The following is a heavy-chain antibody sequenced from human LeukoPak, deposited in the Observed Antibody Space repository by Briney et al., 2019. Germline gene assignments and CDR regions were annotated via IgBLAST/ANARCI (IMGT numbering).Heavy chain of an antibody. CDR3: VRDCYITSCSLFDH. Sequence: PGGSLRLSCAASGFTFSSYAMSWVRQAPGKGLEWVSAISGSGGSTYYADSVKGRFTISRDNSKNTLYLQMNSLRAEDTAIYYCVRDCYITSCSLFDHWGQGILVTVST. CDR1: GFTFSSYA. CDR2: ISGSGGST. J-gene: IGHJ4*02. V-gene: IGHV3-23*01. D-gene: IGHD2-2*01.